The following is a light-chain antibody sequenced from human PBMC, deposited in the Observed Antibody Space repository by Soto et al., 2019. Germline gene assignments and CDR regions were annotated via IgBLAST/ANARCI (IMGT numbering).Light chain of an antibody. Sequence: ETVLTQSPGTLSLSPGERATLSCRASQTIRSNYLAWYRQTPGQAPRLLIYGASNMATGIADRFSGSGSGTDFSLIISGLEPEDFALYYCQQYGSSPWTFGQGTKVDIK. J-gene: IGKJ1*01. CDR1: QTIRSNY. V-gene: IGKV3-20*01. CDR3: QQYGSSPWT. CDR2: GAS.